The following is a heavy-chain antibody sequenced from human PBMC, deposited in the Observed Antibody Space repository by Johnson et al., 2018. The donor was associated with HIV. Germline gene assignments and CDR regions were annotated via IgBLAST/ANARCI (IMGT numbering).Heavy chain of an antibody. V-gene: IGHV3-30*18. J-gene: IGHJ3*02. CDR1: GFTFSDAS. CDR3: AKDLGGYSSSWNNAFDI. CDR2: ISYDGINK. D-gene: IGHD6-13*01. Sequence: QMLLVESGGGLVKPGGSLRLSCTASGFTFSDASMSWVRQAPGKGLEWVAVISYDGINKYYADSVRGRFTISRDKSKNTLYLQMNSLRAEDTAVYYCAKDLGGYSSSWNNAFDIWGQGRMITVSS.